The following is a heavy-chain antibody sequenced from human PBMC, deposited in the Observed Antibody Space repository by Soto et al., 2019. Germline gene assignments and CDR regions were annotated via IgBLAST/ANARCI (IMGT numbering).Heavy chain of an antibody. J-gene: IGHJ4*02. D-gene: IGHD6-13*01. CDR1: GFTFSAYW. Sequence: EVQLVESGGGLVQPGGSLRLSCAASGFTFSAYWMTWVRQAPGKGLEWVANIKQDGSEKYCVDSVKGRFTISRDNAKNALYLQMNSLRAEDTAVYYCARAIPGDGSSSDWGQGTLVTVSS. CDR3: ARAIPGDGSSSD. V-gene: IGHV3-7*01. CDR2: IKQDGSEK.